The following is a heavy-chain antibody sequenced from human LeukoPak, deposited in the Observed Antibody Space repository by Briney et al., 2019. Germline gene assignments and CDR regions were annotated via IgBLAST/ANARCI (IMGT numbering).Heavy chain of an antibody. CDR2: ISYDGSNK. J-gene: IGHJ4*02. CDR1: GFTFSSYA. V-gene: IGHV3-30-3*01. Sequence: GGSLRLSCAASGFTFSSYAMHWVRQAPGKGLEWVAVISYDGSNKYYADSVKGRFTISRDNSKNTLYLQMNSLRAEDTAVYYCARGFDDFWSGYHYIDYWGQGTLVTVSS. CDR3: ARGFDDFWSGYHYIDY. D-gene: IGHD3-3*01.